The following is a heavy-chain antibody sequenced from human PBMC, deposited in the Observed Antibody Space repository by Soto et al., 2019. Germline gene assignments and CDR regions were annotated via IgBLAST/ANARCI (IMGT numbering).Heavy chain of an antibody. CDR2: IFYSGNT. CDR1: GNSISTGAYY. J-gene: IGHJ4*02. CDR3: AREGRSAAPQAGFDL. D-gene: IGHD3-10*01. V-gene: IGHV4-31*03. Sequence: PSETLSLTCTVSGNSISTGAYYWSWLRQHPVKGLEWIGHIFYSGNTHYSPSLESRVTISVDTSKNQFSIKLTSVTVADTAVYYCAREGRSAAPQAGFDLWGQGTLVIVSS.